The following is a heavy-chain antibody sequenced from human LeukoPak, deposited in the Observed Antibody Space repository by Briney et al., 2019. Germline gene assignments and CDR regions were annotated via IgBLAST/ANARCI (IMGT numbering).Heavy chain of an antibody. CDR3: AGDRAYPNDVFNI. Sequence: GGSLRLSCAASGFTFNSYWMSWVRQAPGKGLEWVSAISGSDGSTWYADSVKGRLTISRDNSKNTLYLHMNSLRDEDTALYYCAGDRAYPNDVFNIWGQGTMITVS. CDR1: GFTFNSYW. V-gene: IGHV3-23*01. CDR2: ISGSDGST. D-gene: IGHD2-21*01. J-gene: IGHJ3*02.